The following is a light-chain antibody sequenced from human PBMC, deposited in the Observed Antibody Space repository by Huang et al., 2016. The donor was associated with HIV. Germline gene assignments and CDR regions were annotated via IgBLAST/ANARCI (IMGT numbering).Light chain of an antibody. CDR2: GSS. CDR3: QQYNTSPRT. V-gene: IGKV3-15*01. J-gene: IGKJ1*01. Sequence: ENLMTPSPSTLSVSPGESATLSCRASQGVFKTLAWYQQKPGQAPKRLIYGSSTRAAGIPARFSGSGSGTDFTLTISSLQSADFAVYYCQQYNTSPRTFGQGTKVEV. CDR1: QGVFKT.